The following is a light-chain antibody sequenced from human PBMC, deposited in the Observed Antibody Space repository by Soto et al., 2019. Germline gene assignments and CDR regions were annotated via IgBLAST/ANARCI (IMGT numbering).Light chain of an antibody. V-gene: IGKV1-5*01. Sequence: DIQMTQSPSTLSASVGDRVTIGCRASQSISNWLAWYQQKPGTAPKLLIYHPSTLESGVPSRFTGSGSGTDFTLTISSLQHEDFANYYCQQSYSTHPGTFGQGTKVDIK. CDR1: QSISNW. CDR3: QQSYSTHPGT. J-gene: IGKJ1*01. CDR2: HPS.